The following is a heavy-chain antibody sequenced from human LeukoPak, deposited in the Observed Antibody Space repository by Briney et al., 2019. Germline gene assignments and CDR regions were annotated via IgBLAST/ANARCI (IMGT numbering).Heavy chain of an antibody. Sequence: PGGSLRLSCAASGFTFSSYAMSWVRQAPGKGLEWVSAISGSGGSTYYADSVKGRFTISRDNSKNTLYLQMNSLRAEDTAVYYCAKDREYGSGWYWNYFDYWGQGTLVTVSS. CDR2: ISGSGGST. CDR3: AKDREYGSGWYWNYFDY. J-gene: IGHJ4*02. CDR1: GFTFSSYA. V-gene: IGHV3-23*01. D-gene: IGHD6-19*01.